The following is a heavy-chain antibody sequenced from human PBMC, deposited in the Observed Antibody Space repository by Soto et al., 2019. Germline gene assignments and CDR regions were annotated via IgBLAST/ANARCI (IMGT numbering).Heavy chain of an antibody. CDR3: ARDTYSGYDFGL. Sequence: PSDPLSPTCSVSGASVAGGSSYWSWVRQPPGKGLEWIGNIPPRGRHFYNPSLTSRGTISANTSKNQLSLQLTSVTAADTAVYYCARDTYSGYDFGLWGQGTLVTVSS. D-gene: IGHD5-12*01. J-gene: IGHJ5*02. CDR1: GASVAGGSSY. CDR2: IPPRGRH. V-gene: IGHV4-30-4*02.